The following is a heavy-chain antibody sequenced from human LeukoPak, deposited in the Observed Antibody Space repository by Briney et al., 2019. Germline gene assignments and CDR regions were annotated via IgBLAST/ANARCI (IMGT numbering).Heavy chain of an antibody. V-gene: IGHV1-8*01. D-gene: IGHD6-13*01. J-gene: IGHJ1*01. Sequence: GASVKVSCKASGYTFTSYDINWVRQAIGQGLEWMGWMNPNSGNTGYAQKFQGRVTMTRNTSISTAYMELSSLRSEDTAVYYCARGKWQQLPPLQHWGQGTLVTVSS. CDR3: ARGKWQQLPPLQH. CDR1: GYTFTSYD. CDR2: MNPNSGNT.